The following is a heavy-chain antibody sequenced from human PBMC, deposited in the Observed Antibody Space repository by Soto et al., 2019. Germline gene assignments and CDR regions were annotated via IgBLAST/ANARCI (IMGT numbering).Heavy chain of an antibody. J-gene: IGHJ5*02. CDR1: GGAFSGYY. Sequence: SETLSLPCAVYGGAFSGYYWRWIRQPPGRGLEWIGEINHSGTTNNNPSLKSRVTISVDTSKNQVCLKVSTVTAADTAVYYWARRTAGAPETYYNSSFDPWGQGTRVTVSS. CDR2: INHSGTT. V-gene: IGHV4-34*01. CDR3: ARRTAGAPETYYNSSFDP. D-gene: IGHD3-10*01.